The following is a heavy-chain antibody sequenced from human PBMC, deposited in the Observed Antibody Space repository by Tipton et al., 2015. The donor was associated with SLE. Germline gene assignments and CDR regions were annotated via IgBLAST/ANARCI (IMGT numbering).Heavy chain of an antibody. V-gene: IGHV4-59*01. J-gene: IGHJ6*02. Sequence: LRLSCTVSGGSIFSSYWSWIRQPPGMALEWIGYVSYSGGTSYNPSLKSRVTISVDTPKNQFSLKLTSVTAADTAVYYCARRAAHRYFYGLDVWGQGTTVTVSS. CDR2: VSYSGGT. D-gene: IGHD2-15*01. CDR1: GGSIFSSY. CDR3: ARRAAHRYFYGLDV.